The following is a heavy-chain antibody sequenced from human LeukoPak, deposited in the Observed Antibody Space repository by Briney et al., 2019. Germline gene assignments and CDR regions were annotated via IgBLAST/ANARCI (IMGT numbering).Heavy chain of an antibody. J-gene: IGHJ5*02. CDR2: IWSDGSNK. CDR1: GFTFSNCG. D-gene: IGHD1-7*01. Sequence: PGGSLRLSCAGSGFTFSNCGVHWVRQAPGKGLEWVAGIWSDGSNKHHADSVKGRFTISRDNSKNTLYLQMNSVRADDTAVYYCARKGGTVSFDNWFDPWGQGTLVTVSS. V-gene: IGHV3-33*01. CDR3: ARKGGTVSFDNWFDP.